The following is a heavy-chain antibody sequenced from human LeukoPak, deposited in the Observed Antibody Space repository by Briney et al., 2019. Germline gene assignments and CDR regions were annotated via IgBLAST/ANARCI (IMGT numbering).Heavy chain of an antibody. CDR2: IYYSGST. V-gene: IGHV4-39*01. J-gene: IGHJ4*02. D-gene: IGHD4-17*01. CDR1: GGSISSSSYY. CDR3: ARHPDYVFDY. Sequence: SETLPLTCTVSGGSISSSSYYWGWIRQPPGKGLEWIGSIYYSGSTYYNPSLKSRVTISVDTSKNQFSLKLSSVTAADTAVYYCARHPDYVFDYWGQGTLVTVSS.